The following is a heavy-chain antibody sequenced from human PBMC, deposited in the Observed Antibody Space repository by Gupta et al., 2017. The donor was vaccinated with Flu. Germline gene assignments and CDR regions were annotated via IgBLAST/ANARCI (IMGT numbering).Heavy chain of an antibody. J-gene: IGHJ4*02. V-gene: IGHV3-23*01. Sequence: ARSWVRQAPGKGLEWVSAISGSGGSTYYADSVKGRFTISRDNSKNTLYLQMNSLRAEDTAVYYCAKTSRGTIFWWSGYFDYWGQGTLVTVSS. D-gene: IGHD3-3*01. CDR1: A. CDR3: AKTSRGTIFWWSGYFDY. CDR2: ISGSGGST.